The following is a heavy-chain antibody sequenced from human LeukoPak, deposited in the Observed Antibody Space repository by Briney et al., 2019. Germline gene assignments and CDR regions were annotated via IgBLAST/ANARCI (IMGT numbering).Heavy chain of an antibody. V-gene: IGHV1-18*01. Sequence: ASVKVSCKASGYTFTSYGISWVRQAPGQGLEWMGWISAYNGNTNYAQKLQGRVTMTTDTSTSTAYMELRSLRSDDTAVYYCARDLGSSPPVPPPERMGYWGQGTLVTVSS. CDR3: ARDLGSSPPVPPPERMGY. CDR2: ISAYNGNT. J-gene: IGHJ4*02. CDR1: GYTFTSYG. D-gene: IGHD1-14*01.